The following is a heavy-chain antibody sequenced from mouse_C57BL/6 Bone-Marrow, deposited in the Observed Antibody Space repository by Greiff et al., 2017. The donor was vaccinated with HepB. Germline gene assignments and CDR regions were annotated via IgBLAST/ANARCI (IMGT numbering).Heavy chain of an antibody. CDR2: ISSGSSTI. V-gene: IGHV5-17*01. Sequence: EVKLMESGGGLVKPGGSLKLSCAASGFTFSDYGMHWVRQAPEKGLEWVAYISSGSSTIYYADTVKGRFTISRDNAKNTLFLQMTSLRSEDTAMYYCVRRSTPRRYAMWYWGQGTSVTVSS. CDR3: VRRSTPRRYAMWY. CDR1: GFTFSDYG. D-gene: IGHD5-1*01. J-gene: IGHJ4*01.